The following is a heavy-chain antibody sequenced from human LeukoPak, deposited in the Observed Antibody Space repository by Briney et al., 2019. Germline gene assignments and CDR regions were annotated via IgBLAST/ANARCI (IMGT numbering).Heavy chain of an antibody. D-gene: IGHD6-6*01. V-gene: IGHV4-39*07. CDR1: GGSISSGGYY. CDR2: INHSGST. CDR3: ARGIAARRDFDY. J-gene: IGHJ4*02. Sequence: SETLSLTCTVSGGSISSGGYYWSWIRQPPGKGLEWIGEINHSGSTNYNPSLKSRVTISVDTSKNQFSLKLSSVTAADTAVYYCARGIAARRDFDYWGQGTLVAVSS.